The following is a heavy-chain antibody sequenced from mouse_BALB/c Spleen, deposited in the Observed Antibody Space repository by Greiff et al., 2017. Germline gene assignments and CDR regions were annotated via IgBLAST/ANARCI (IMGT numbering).Heavy chain of an antibody. J-gene: IGHJ2*01. Sequence: VQLQQTGPELVKPGASVKISCKASGYSFTDYIMLWVKQSHGKSLEWIGNINPYYGSTSYNLKFKGKATLTVDKSSSTAYMQLNSLTSEDSAVYYCATATRNYFDYWGQGTTLTVSS. CDR1: GYSFTDYI. CDR3: ATATRNYFDY. D-gene: IGHD1-2*01. V-gene: IGHV1-39*01. CDR2: INPYYGST.